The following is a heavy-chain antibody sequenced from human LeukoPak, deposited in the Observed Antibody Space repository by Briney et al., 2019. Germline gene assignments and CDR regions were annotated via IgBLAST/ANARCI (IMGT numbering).Heavy chain of an antibody. Sequence: SQTHSLICAISGDRVSHNNYAWNWVRKSPSRGLECLGRRYYRQQRYNDYSLSVMSRISVDPDTSKNQFSLHLSTVTPDDTAIYYCAGGYAFDVWGQGTMVTVSS. CDR1: GDRVSHNNYA. CDR2: RYYRQQRYN. V-gene: IGHV6-1*01. J-gene: IGHJ3*01. CDR3: AGGYAFDV.